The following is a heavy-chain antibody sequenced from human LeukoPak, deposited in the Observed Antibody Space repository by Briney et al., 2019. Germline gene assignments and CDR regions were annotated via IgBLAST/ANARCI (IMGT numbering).Heavy chain of an antibody. D-gene: IGHD6-19*01. CDR3: ARYYLQWLARSTNWFDP. Sequence: SETLSLTCAVYGGSFSGYCWSWIRQPPGKGLEWIGEINHSGSTNYNPSLKSRVTISVDTSKNQFSLKLSSVTAADTAVYYCARYYLQWLARSTNWFDPWGQGTLVTVSS. V-gene: IGHV4-34*01. J-gene: IGHJ5*02. CDR2: INHSGST. CDR1: GGSFSGYC.